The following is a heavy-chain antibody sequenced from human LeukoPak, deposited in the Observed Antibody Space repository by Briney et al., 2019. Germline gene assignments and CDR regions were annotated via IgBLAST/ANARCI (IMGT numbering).Heavy chain of an antibody. Sequence: PGGSLRLSCAASGFTFSSYWMSWVRQAPGKGLEWVANIKQDGSEKYYVDSVKGRFTISRDNAKNSLYLQMNSLRAEDTAVYYCARVAAPHYDFWSGYGPTPWRYWGQGTLVTVSS. V-gene: IGHV3-7*01. CDR3: ARVAAPHYDFWSGYGPTPWRY. CDR1: GFTFSSYW. CDR2: IKQDGSEK. J-gene: IGHJ4*02. D-gene: IGHD3-3*01.